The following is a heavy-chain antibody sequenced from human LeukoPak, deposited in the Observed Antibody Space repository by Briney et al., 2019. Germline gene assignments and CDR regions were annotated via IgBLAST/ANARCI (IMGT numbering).Heavy chain of an antibody. Sequence: ASVKVSCKASGYTFISYYMHWVRQAPEQGLEWMGVINPSGGSTSYAQRFQGRVTMTRDTSTSTFYMELSSLRSEDTAVYYCARHSLPGTTPFDYWGQGTLVTVSS. V-gene: IGHV1-46*01. CDR1: GYTFISYY. J-gene: IGHJ4*02. CDR2: INPSGGST. D-gene: IGHD1-1*01. CDR3: ARHSLPGTTPFDY.